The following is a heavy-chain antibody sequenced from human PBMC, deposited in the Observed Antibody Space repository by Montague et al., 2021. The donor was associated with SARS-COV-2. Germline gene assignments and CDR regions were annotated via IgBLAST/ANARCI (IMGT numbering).Heavy chain of an antibody. V-gene: IGHV4-59*01. Sequence: SETLSLTCTVSGGSISRYYWHWIRQPPGKGLEWIAYIYYSGSTNXNPSLKSRVTISVDTSKNQFSLKLSSVPAADTAVYYCASSRENYNILTGYPYYFDYWGQGTLATVSP. CDR3: ASSRENYNILTGYPYYFDY. CDR2: IYYSGST. D-gene: IGHD3-9*01. J-gene: IGHJ4*02. CDR1: GGSISRYY.